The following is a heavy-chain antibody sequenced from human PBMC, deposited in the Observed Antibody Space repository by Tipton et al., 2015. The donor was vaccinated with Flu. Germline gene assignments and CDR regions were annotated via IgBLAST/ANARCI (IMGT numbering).Heavy chain of an antibody. J-gene: IGHJ5*02. CDR1: GDSISSYY. CDR3: ARRDYSNYVSEPKNWFDP. V-gene: IGHV4-59*08. CDR2: MYYSGST. D-gene: IGHD4-11*01. Sequence: TLSLTCTVSGDSISSYYWSWIRQPPGKGLEWIGYMYYSGSTKYNPPLKSRVTISVDTSKNQFSLKLSSVTAADTAVYYCARRDYSNYVSEPKNWFDPWGQGALVTVSS.